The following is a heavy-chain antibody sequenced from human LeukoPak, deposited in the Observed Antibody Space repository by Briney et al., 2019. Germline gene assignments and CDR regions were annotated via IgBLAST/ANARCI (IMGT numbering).Heavy chain of an antibody. V-gene: IGHV4-34*01. D-gene: IGHD3-9*01. J-gene: IGHJ3*02. CDR2: INHSGST. CDR3: ARVRTYYDILTGYSDNAFDI. Sequence: SETLSLTCAVYGGSFSGYYWSWIRQPPGKGLEWIGEINHSGSTNYNPSLKSRVTISVDTSKNQFSLKLSSVTAADTAVYYCARVRTYYDILTGYSDNAFDIWGQGTMVTVSS. CDR1: GGSFSGYY.